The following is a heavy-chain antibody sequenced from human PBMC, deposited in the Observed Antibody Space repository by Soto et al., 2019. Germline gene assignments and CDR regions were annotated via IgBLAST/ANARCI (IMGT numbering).Heavy chain of an antibody. CDR2: IYYSGST. D-gene: IGHD6-13*01. CDR1: GGSISSYY. V-gene: IGHV4-59*01. Sequence: PSETLSLTCTVSGGSISSYYWSWIRQPPGKGLEWIGYIYYSGSTNYNPSLKSRVTISVDTSKNQFSLKLSSVTAADTAVYYCARDAVGRSFSSWFHFDYWGQGTLVTVSS. J-gene: IGHJ4*02. CDR3: ARDAVGRSFSSWFHFDY.